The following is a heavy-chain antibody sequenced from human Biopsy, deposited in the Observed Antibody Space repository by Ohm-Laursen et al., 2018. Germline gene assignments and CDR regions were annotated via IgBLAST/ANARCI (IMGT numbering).Heavy chain of an antibody. Sequence: GSSVKVSCKASGYSFISNGISWVRQAPGQGLEWMGWINPKSGGTHYLEKFRGRVTMTRDTSISTAYMEVSSLRSDDTAVYYCAIDGNDFLTDYLKIDQWGQGTLVTVSS. V-gene: IGHV1-2*02. D-gene: IGHD3-9*01. CDR3: AIDGNDFLTDYLKIDQ. CDR2: INPKSGGT. CDR1: GYSFISNG. J-gene: IGHJ4*02.